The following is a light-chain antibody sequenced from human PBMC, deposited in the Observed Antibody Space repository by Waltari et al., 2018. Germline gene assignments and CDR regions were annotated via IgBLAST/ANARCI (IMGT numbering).Light chain of an antibody. CDR1: QSVGRT. J-gene: IGKJ1*01. Sequence: EIVLTQSPGTLSLSPGERATLSCRTSQSVGRTLAWYQQKPGQAPRLPIYGASIRATGIPDRFSGSGSGTDFSLTISRLEPEDFAVYYCQHYVRLPVTFGQGTKVEIK. V-gene: IGKV3-20*01. CDR2: GAS. CDR3: QHYVRLPVT.